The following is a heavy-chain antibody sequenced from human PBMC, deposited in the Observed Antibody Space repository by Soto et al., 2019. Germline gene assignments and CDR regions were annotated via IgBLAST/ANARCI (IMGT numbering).Heavy chain of an antibody. CDR1: GGSFSGYY. CDR3: ARGRFWSGYYNWDYYYYGMDV. Sequence: SETLSLTCAVYGGSFSGYYWSWIRQPPGKGLEWIGEINHSGSTNYNPSLKSRVTISVDTSKNQFSLKLSSVTAADTAVYYCARGRFWSGYYNWDYYYYGMDVWGQGTTVTVSS. V-gene: IGHV4-34*01. D-gene: IGHD3-3*01. J-gene: IGHJ6*02. CDR2: INHSGST.